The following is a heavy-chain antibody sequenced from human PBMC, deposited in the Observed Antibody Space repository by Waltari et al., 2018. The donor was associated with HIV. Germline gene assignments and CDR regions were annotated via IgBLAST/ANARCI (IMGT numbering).Heavy chain of an antibody. Sequence: QVQLVQSGAEVKKPGASVKVSCKASGYTITGYFLHWVRQAPGQGLEWMGRLNPSSGKTNYAQKFQDRVTMTSDTSINTAYMELSSLRSDDTAVYYCARDMGPFNNWGQGTLVTVSS. CDR2: LNPSSGKT. CDR1: GYTITGYF. CDR3: ARDMGPFNN. J-gene: IGHJ4*02. V-gene: IGHV1-2*06. D-gene: IGHD3-16*01.